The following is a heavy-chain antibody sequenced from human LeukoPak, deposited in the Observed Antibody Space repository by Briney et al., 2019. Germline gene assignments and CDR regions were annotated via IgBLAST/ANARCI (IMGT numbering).Heavy chain of an antibody. V-gene: IGHV3-30*03. CDR1: RLTFRSYG. Sequence: AESLRLSCSASRLTFRSYGMNSVREAPVKGLEWVAVISYDGSNKYYADSVKGRFTISRDNSKNTLYLQMNSLRAEDTAVYYCASSLPRYSSSWYLFNYWGQGTLVTVSS. J-gene: IGHJ4*02. CDR3: ASSLPRYSSSWYLFNY. D-gene: IGHD6-13*01. CDR2: ISYDGSNK.